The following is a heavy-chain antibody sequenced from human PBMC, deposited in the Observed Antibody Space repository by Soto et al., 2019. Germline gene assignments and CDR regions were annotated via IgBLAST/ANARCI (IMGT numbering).Heavy chain of an antibody. J-gene: IGHJ4*02. V-gene: IGHV3-30*18. CDR3: ANGFDY. CDR2: ISYDGSNK. Sequence: GGSLRLSCASSGFTFISYGMHWVRQAPGKGLEWVAVISYDGSNKYYADSVKGRFTISRDNSKNTLYLQMNSLRAEDTAVYYCANGFDYWGQGTLVTVSS. CDR1: GFTFISYG.